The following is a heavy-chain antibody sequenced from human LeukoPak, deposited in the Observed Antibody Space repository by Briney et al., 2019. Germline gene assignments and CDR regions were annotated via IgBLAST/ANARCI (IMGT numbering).Heavy chain of an antibody. CDR3: ARETMVRGVITDDY. CDR1: GGSISSYY. Sequence: PSETLSLTCTVSGGSISSYYWSWNRQPPGKGLGWIGYIYYSGSTNYNPSLKSRVTISVDTSKNQFSLKLSSVTAADTAVYYCARETMVRGVITDDYWGQGTLVTVSS. D-gene: IGHD3-10*01. V-gene: IGHV4-59*01. CDR2: IYYSGST. J-gene: IGHJ4*02.